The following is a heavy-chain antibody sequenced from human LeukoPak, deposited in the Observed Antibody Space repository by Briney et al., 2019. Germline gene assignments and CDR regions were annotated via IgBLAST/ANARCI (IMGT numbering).Heavy chain of an antibody. J-gene: IGHJ4*02. V-gene: IGHV3-21*01. CDR2: ISSSSSYI. CDR3: ARSADSSVVEVGY. D-gene: IGHD3-22*01. Sequence: PGGSLRLSCAASGFTFSSYSMNWVRQAPGKGLEWVSSISSSSSYIYYADSVKGRFTISRDNAKNSLYLQVNSLRAEDTAVYYCARSADSSVVEVGYWGQGTLVTVSS. CDR1: GFTFSSYS.